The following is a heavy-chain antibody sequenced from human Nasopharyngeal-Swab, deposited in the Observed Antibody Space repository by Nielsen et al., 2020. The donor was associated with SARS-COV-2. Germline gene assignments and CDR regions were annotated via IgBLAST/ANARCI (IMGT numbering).Heavy chain of an antibody. CDR1: GFTFSDYE. V-gene: IGHV3-48*03. D-gene: IGHD6-6*01. CDR3: ATEPPTTIGARPDY. CDR2: IARYGSTI. Sequence: GESLKISCAASGFTFSDYEMNWVRQAPGKGLEWVSSIARYGSTIYYADSVKGRFTISRDNAKNSLYLQMNSLRAEDTAVYYCATEPPTTIGARPDYWGQGTLVTVSS. J-gene: IGHJ4*02.